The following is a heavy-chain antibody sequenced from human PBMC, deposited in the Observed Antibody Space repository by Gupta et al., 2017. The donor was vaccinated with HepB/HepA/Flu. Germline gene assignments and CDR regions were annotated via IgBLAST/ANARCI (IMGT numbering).Heavy chain of an antibody. J-gene: IGHJ5*02. V-gene: IGHV3-33*01. CDR2: IWYDGSNE. CDR3: ARHYCYNSACLFGENWFDP. D-gene: IGHD3-16*02. CDR1: GFAFSRYG. Sequence: QVQLVESGGGVVQAGTSLTLSCAASGFAFSRYGMHWVRKAPGKGLEWVAIIWYDGSNENYGDSVKGRFTVSRDNSKNTVYLQMNNLRAEDTAVYYCARHYCYNSACLFGENWFDPWGQGTLVTVSS.